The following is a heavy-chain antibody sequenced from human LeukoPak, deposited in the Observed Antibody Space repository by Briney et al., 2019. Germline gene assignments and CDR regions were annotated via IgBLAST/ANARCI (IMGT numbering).Heavy chain of an antibody. CDR2: IYYSGST. J-gene: IGHJ4*02. CDR3: ARAEYYYDSSGPPGY. CDR1: GGSISSGDYY. V-gene: IGHV4-30-4*08. Sequence: PSQTLSLTCTVSGGSISSGDYYWSWIRQPPGKGLEWIGYIYYSGSTYYNPSLKSRVTISVDTSKNQFSLKLSSVTAADTAVYYCARAEYYYDSSGPPGYWGQGTLVTVSS. D-gene: IGHD3-22*01.